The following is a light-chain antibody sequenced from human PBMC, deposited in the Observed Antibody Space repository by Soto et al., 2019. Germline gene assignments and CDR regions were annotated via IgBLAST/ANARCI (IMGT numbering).Light chain of an antibody. V-gene: IGKV3-20*01. J-gene: IGKJ1*01. Sequence: EIVLTQSPGTLSSSPGERATLSCRASQSIDNRYLAWYQHKPGQAPRLLIYATSSRATGIPDRFGGSGSGTDLTLTINTLEAEDFAMYYCSQYVGSSWTYGQGTKVDIK. CDR1: QSIDNRY. CDR2: ATS. CDR3: SQYVGSSWT.